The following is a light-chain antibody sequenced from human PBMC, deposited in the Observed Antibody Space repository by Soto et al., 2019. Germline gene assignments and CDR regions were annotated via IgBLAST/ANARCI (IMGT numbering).Light chain of an antibody. Sequence: EIVLTQSPGTLSWSPGERATLSCRASQSVSSSYLAWYQQKPGQAPRLLIYGASSRATSIPDRFSGSGSGTEFTLTISRLEPEDFAVYYCQQYGSSPLFTFCSGTKVDIK. CDR2: GAS. V-gene: IGKV3-20*01. CDR1: QSVSSSY. CDR3: QQYGSSPLFT. J-gene: IGKJ3*01.